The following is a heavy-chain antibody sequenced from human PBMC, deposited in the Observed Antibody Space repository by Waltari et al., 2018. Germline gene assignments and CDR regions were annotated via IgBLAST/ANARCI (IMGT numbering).Heavy chain of an antibody. D-gene: IGHD1-26*01. V-gene: IGHV4-39*07. Sequence: QLQLQESGPVLVEPSETLYLTCTVSGGSISSSSYYWGWIRQPPGKGLEWIGSIYYSGSTYYNPSLKSRVTISVDTSKNQFSLKLSSVTAADTAVYYCARDKKWGLLFDAFDIWGQGTMVTVSS. J-gene: IGHJ3*02. CDR1: GGSISSSSYY. CDR2: IYYSGST. CDR3: ARDKKWGLLFDAFDI.